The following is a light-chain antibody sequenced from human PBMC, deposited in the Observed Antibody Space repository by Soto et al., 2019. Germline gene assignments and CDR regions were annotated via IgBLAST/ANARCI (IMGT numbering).Light chain of an antibody. V-gene: IGLV2-14*01. Sequence: QSALTQPASVSGSPGQSITISCTGTSSDVGGYNYVSWYQQHPGKAPKLMIYEVSNQPSGVSNRFSGSKSGNTASLTISGLQAEDEADYYCSSYTSGSTWVFGGGTKLTVL. J-gene: IGLJ3*02. CDR3: SSYTSGSTWV. CDR1: SSDVGGYNY. CDR2: EVS.